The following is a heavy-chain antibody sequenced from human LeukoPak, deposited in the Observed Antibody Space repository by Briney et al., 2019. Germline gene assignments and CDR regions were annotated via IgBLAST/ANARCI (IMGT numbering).Heavy chain of an antibody. Sequence: SETLSLTCTVAGGSISSYYWSWIRQPAGKGLEWIGRIYTSGSTNYNPSLKSRVTMSVDTSKNQFSLKLSSVTAADTAVYYCARAGSYQLLNRFDPWGQGTLVTVSS. CDR3: ARAGSYQLLNRFDP. CDR2: IYTSGST. J-gene: IGHJ5*02. D-gene: IGHD2-2*01. V-gene: IGHV4-4*07. CDR1: GGSISSYY.